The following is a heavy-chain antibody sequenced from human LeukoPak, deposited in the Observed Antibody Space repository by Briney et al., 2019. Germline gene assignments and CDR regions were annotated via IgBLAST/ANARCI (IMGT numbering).Heavy chain of an antibody. Sequence: GASVKVSCKASGYTFTGSYMHWVRQAPGQGLEWMGWINPNSGGTNYAQKFQGRVTMTRDTSISTAYMELSRLRSDDTAVYYCARAAATYYYDSSGYRFDLWGRGTLVTVSS. J-gene: IGHJ2*01. D-gene: IGHD3-22*01. CDR3: ARAAATYYYDSSGYRFDL. V-gene: IGHV1-2*02. CDR1: GYTFTGSY. CDR2: INPNSGGT.